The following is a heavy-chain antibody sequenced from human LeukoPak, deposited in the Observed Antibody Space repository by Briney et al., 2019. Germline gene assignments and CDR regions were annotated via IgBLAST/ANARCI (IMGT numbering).Heavy chain of an antibody. Sequence: SETLSLTCTVSGGSISSSSYYWGWIRQPPGKGLEWIGSIYYSGSTYYNPSLKSRVTISVDTSKNQFSLKLSSVTAADTAVYYCARGHYDILTGYYGQYAFDIWGQG. CDR2: IYYSGST. J-gene: IGHJ3*02. CDR1: GGSISSSSYY. CDR3: ARGHYDILTGYYGQYAFDI. V-gene: IGHV4-39*07. D-gene: IGHD3-9*01.